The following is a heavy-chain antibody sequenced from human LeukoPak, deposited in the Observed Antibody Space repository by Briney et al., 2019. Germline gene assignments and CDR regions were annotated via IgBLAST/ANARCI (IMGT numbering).Heavy chain of an antibody. CDR3: AQKAPYSPGYSQD. Sequence: PSETLSLTCTVSGGSITSYYWTWIRQPPGKGLERIGYIYHSGTTNYNPSLKSRVTISVDTSKNQFSLKLSSVTAADTAVYYCAQKAPYSPGYSQDWGQGILVTVSS. CDR1: GGSITSYY. CDR2: IYHSGTT. V-gene: IGHV4-59*13. J-gene: IGHJ1*01. D-gene: IGHD2-15*01.